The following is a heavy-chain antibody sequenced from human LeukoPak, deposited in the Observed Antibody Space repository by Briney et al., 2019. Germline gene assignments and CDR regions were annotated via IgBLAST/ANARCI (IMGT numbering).Heavy chain of an antibody. Sequence: PGGSLKLSCAASGFTFSDSGMHWVRQASGKGLEWVGRMRSKTQNYATAYAASVKGRFTISRDDSKNTAFLQMNSLKTEDTAVYYCTNYDDSSDLWGYWGQGTLVTVSS. CDR1: GFTFSDSG. CDR3: TNYDDSSDLWGY. D-gene: IGHD3-22*01. V-gene: IGHV3-73*01. CDR2: MRSKTQNYAT. J-gene: IGHJ4*02.